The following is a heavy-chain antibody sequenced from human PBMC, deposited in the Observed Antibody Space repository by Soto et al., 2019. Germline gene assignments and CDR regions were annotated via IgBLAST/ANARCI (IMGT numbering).Heavy chain of an antibody. CDR1: GGSFSGYY. J-gene: IGHJ4*02. V-gene: IGHV4-34*01. Sequence: SETLSLTCAVYGGSFSGYYWSWIRQPPGKGLEWIGEINHSGSTNYNPSLKSRVTISVDTSENQFSLKLSSVTAADTAVYYCAGATTVTIGFDYWGQGTLVTVSS. CDR2: INHSGST. CDR3: AGATTVTIGFDY. D-gene: IGHD4-17*01.